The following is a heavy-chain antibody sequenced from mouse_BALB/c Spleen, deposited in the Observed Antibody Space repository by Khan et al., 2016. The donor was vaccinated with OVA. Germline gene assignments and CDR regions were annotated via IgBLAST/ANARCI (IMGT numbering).Heavy chain of an antibody. CDR1: GFTFSAYG. D-gene: IGHD4-1*01. Sequence: EVMLVESGGDLVRPGGSLKLSCTASGFTFSAYGMSWARQSPDKRLEWVATITSDGYYTYYPDSLKGRFIISRDNAKNTLYLQIRSLRSEDTAMYYGASHLTGSFAYWGQGTLVTVSA. CDR3: ASHLTGSFAY. V-gene: IGHV5-6*01. CDR2: ITSDGYYT. J-gene: IGHJ3*01.